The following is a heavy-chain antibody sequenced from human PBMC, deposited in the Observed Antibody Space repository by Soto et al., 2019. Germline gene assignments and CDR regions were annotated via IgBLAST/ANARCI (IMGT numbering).Heavy chain of an antibody. CDR2: IYYSGST. D-gene: IGHD6-13*01. CDR3: GRGGYSSWRIDY. V-gene: IGHV4-39*01. Sequence: QLQLQESGPGLVKPSETLSLTCTVSGASISSSSYYWGWIRQPPGKGLEWIGSIYYSGSTYYNPSLKSRATISVDTSKNRFSPKLSSVTAADTAVYYCGRGGYSSWRIDYWGQGTLVTVSS. J-gene: IGHJ4*02. CDR1: GASISSSSYY.